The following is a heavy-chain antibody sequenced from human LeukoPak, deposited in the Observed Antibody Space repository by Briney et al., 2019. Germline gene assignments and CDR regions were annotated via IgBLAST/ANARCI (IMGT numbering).Heavy chain of an antibody. D-gene: IGHD6-13*01. Sequence: ASVEVSYKASGYTFTGYYMHWVRQAPGQGLEWMGWINPNSGGTNYAQKFQGRVTMTRDTSISTAYMELSRLRSDDTAVYYCAKIAAAGTSYYYYYGMDVWGQGTTVTVSS. CDR3: AKIAAAGTSYYYYYGMDV. CDR1: GYTFTGYY. V-gene: IGHV1-2*02. CDR2: INPNSGGT. J-gene: IGHJ6*02.